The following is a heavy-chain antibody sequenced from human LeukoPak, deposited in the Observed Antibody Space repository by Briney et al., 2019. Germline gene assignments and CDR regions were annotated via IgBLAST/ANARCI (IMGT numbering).Heavy chain of an antibody. CDR2: IYPGDSDT. Sequence: GESLKISCKGSGYRFTSYWIGWVRQMPGKGLEWMGIIYPGDSDTRYSSSFQGQVTISADKSISTAYLQWSSLKASDTAMYYCARLWQQLGNNWFDPWGQGTLVTVSS. V-gene: IGHV5-51*01. J-gene: IGHJ5*02. CDR3: ARLWQQLGNNWFDP. D-gene: IGHD6-13*01. CDR1: GYRFTSYW.